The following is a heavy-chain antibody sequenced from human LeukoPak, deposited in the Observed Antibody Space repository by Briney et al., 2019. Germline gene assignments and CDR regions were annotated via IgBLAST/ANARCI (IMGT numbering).Heavy chain of an antibody. J-gene: IGHJ4*02. CDR1: GASVSSGSHY. CDR3: AKAVAAVSLDS. V-gene: IGHV4-61*01. CDR2: FCCSGST. D-gene: IGHD4-23*01. Sequence: TSETLSLTCTVSGASVSSGSHYWSWTRQAPGKGLEWIGYFCCSGSTNYNPSLKSRVTISVDTSKNQFSLKVTSVTAADTAVYYCAKAVAAVSLDSWGQGTLVTVSS.